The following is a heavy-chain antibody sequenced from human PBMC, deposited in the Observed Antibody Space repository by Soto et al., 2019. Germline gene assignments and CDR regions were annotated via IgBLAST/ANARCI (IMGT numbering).Heavy chain of an antibody. CDR3: ARDLTQYYDFWSGYYAAYYYYYGMDV. CDR2: ISAYNGDT. D-gene: IGHD3-3*01. V-gene: IGHV1-18*01. CDR1: GYTFTSYG. Sequence: ASVKVSCKASGYTFTSYGISWVRQAPGQGLEWMGWISAYNGDTNYAQKLQGRVTMTTDTSTSTAYMELRSLRSDDTAVYYCARDLTQYYDFWSGYYAAYYYYYGMDVWGQGTTVTVSS. J-gene: IGHJ6*02.